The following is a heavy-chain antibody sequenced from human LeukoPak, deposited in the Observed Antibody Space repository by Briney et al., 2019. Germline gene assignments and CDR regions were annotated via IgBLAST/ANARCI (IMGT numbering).Heavy chain of an antibody. CDR3: AKTVVVITFRFDS. D-gene: IGHD2-21*01. CDR1: GFTFNNYW. J-gene: IGHJ4*02. Sequence: GGSLRLSCAASGFTFNNYWIHWVRQVPGKGLVWVSRINNDGSSASYVDSVKGRFTISRDNAKNTLFLQMNSLRAEDAAVYYCAKTVVVITFRFDSWGQGSLVTVSS. CDR2: INNDGSSA. V-gene: IGHV3-74*01.